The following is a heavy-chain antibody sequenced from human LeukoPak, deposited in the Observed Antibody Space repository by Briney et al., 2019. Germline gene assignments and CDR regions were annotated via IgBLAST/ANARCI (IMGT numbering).Heavy chain of an antibody. CDR2: ISAYNGNT. D-gene: IGHD2-15*01. J-gene: IGHJ4*02. Sequence: ASVKVSCKASGYTFTSYGISWVRQAPGQGLEWMGWISAYNGNTNYAQKLQGRVTMTTDTSTSTAYMELRSLRSDDTAVYYCARSDDDGYCSGGSCDYWGQGTLVTVSS. V-gene: IGHV1-18*01. CDR3: ARSDDDGYCSGGSCDY. CDR1: GYTFTSYG.